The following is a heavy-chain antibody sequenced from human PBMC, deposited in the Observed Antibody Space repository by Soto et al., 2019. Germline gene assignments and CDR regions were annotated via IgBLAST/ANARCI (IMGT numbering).Heavy chain of an antibody. J-gene: IGHJ4*02. CDR2: IYYSGST. CDR1: GGSISSGDYY. V-gene: IGHV4-30-4*01. Sequence: SETLSLTCTVSGGSISSGDYYWSWIRQPPGKGLEWIGYIYYSGSTYYNPSLKSRVTISVDTSKNQFSLKLSSVTAADTAVYYCARDRYYDILTGYYLFDYWGQGTLVTVSS. D-gene: IGHD3-9*01. CDR3: ARDRYYDILTGYYLFDY.